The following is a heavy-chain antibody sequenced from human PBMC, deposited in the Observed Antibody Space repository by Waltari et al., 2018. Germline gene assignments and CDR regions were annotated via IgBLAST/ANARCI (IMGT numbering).Heavy chain of an antibody. CDR3: ARGGSGSYGDFDY. J-gene: IGHJ4*02. Sequence: QVQLQESGPGLVKPSEPLSLTCPVSGGSISSSYWRWIRQPPGKGLEWIGYIDYSGRTNSNPSLKIRVTISVDTSKNQFSLKLSSVTAADTALYYCARGGSGSYGDFDYWGQGTLVTVSS. CDR1: GGSISSSY. D-gene: IGHD3-10*01. V-gene: IGHV4-59*01. CDR2: IDYSGRT.